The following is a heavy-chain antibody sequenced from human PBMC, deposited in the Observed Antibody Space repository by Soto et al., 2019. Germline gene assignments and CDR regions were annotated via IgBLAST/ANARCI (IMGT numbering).Heavy chain of an antibody. CDR2: VYYTGST. CDR3: ASDDSSVP. D-gene: IGHD3-22*01. V-gene: IGHV4-61*01. Sequence: PSETLSLTCTVSGGSVSSGSYYWNWIRQPPGKGLEWIGYVYYTGSTNYNPSLKSRVTMSVDTSKNQFSLKMRSVTAADTAVYYCASDDSSVPWGQGTLVTVSS. J-gene: IGHJ5*02. CDR1: GGSVSSGSYY.